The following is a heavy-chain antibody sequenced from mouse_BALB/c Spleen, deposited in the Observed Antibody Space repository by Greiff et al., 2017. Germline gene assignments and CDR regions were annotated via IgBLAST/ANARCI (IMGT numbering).Heavy chain of an antibody. V-gene: IGHV1-14*01. CDR3: AGEATAFFDY. CDR1: GYTFTSYV. D-gene: IGHD1-2*01. J-gene: IGHJ2*01. CDR2: INPYNDGT. Sequence: EVQLVESGPELVKPGASVKMSCKASGYTFTSYVMHWVKQKPGQGLEWIGYINPYNDGTKYNEKFKGKATLTSDKSSSTAYMELSSLTSEDSAVYYCAGEATAFFDYWGQGTTLTVSS.